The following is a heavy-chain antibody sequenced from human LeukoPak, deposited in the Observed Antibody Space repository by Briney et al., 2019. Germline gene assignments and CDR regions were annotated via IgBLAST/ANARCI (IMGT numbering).Heavy chain of an antibody. CDR1: GYTFTGYY. Sequence: ASVKVSCKASGYTFTGYYMHWVRQAAGQGLEWMGWINPNSGGTNYAQKFQGRVTMTRDTSISTAYMELSRLRSDDTAVYYCARVGGYDYVWGSYRFDYWGQGTLVTVSS. D-gene: IGHD3-16*02. CDR2: INPNSGGT. V-gene: IGHV1-2*02. CDR3: ARVGGYDYVWGSYRFDY. J-gene: IGHJ4*02.